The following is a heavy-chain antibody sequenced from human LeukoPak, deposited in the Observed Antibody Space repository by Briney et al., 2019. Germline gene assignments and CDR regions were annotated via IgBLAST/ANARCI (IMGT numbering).Heavy chain of an antibody. V-gene: IGHV1-2*02. Sequence: GASVKVSCKASGYTFTGYYMHWVRQAPGQGLEWMGWINPNSGGTNYAQKFQGRVTMTRDTSISTAYMELSRLRSDDTAVYYCAREPYLWSGIYYYYYYMDVWGKGTTVTVSS. CDR2: INPNSGGT. D-gene: IGHD3-3*01. CDR1: GYTFTGYY. CDR3: AREPYLWSGIYYYYYYMDV. J-gene: IGHJ6*03.